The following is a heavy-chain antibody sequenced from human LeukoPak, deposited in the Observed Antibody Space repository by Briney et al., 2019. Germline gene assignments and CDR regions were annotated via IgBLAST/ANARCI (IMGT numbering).Heavy chain of an antibody. CDR2: INQDGSEK. CDR3: ARSYGAFSGPVAY. D-gene: IGHD4-17*01. V-gene: IGHV3-7*01. J-gene: IGHJ4*02. CDR1: GFTFSTYW. Sequence: PGGSLRLSCAASGFTFSTYWITWVRQAPGKGLEWVANINQDGSEKHYVDSVKGRFTISRDNAKNSLYLQMNSLRAEDTAVYYCARSYGAFSGPVAYWGQGTLVTLSS.